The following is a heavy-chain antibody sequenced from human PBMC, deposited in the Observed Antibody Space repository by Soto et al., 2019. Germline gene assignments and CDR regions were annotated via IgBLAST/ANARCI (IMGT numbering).Heavy chain of an antibody. D-gene: IGHD5-18*01. J-gene: IGHJ6*02. CDR1: GGSISSSSYY. CDR3: ARDTAMVLNYYYYYGMDV. CDR2: IYYSGST. Sequence: PSETLSLTCTVSGGSISSSSYYWGWIRQPPGKGLEWIGSIYYSGSTYYNPSLKSRVTISVDTSKNQFSLKLSSVTAADTAVYYCARDTAMVLNYYYYYGMDVWVQGTTVT. V-gene: IGHV4-39*01.